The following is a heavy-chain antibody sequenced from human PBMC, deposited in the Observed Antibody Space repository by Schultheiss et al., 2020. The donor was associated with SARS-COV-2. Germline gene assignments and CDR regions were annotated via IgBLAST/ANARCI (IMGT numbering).Heavy chain of an antibody. J-gene: IGHJ4*02. D-gene: IGHD2-15*01. CDR2: ISSSSSYI. V-gene: IGHV3-21*01. Sequence: GGSLRLSCAASGFTFSSYGMNWVRQAPGKGLEWVSSISSSSSYIYYADSVKGRFTISRDNAKNSLYLQMNSLRAEDTAVYHCATGEDGLLDYWGQGTLVTGSS. CDR3: ATGEDGLLDY. CDR1: GFTFSSYG.